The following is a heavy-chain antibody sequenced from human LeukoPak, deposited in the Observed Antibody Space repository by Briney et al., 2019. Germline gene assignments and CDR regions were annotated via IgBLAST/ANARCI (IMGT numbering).Heavy chain of an antibody. CDR3: ARPLPGITMIAGGY. CDR1: GYIFINHY. J-gene: IGHJ4*02. Sequence: ASVKVSCRASGYIFINHYIHWVRQAPGQGFELMGEINPNGGSTTYAQKFQGRVTMITDTPISTAYMELSRLRFDDTAVYYCARPLPGITMIAGGYWGQGTLVTVSS. D-gene: IGHD3-22*01. V-gene: IGHV1-2*02. CDR2: INPNGGST.